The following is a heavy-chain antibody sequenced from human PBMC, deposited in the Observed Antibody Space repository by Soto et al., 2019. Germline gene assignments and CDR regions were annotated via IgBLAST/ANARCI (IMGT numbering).Heavy chain of an antibody. CDR2: VMGDGTTT. J-gene: IGHJ4*01. CDR1: VLTFSKFW. V-gene: IGHV3-74*01. D-gene: IGHD3-3*01. Sequence: WWSLRLSCSVSVLTFSKFWMHWCRQAPGKGLVWVSYVMGDGTTTDYADSVKGRFTISRDNAKNTAFLQMNSLRAEDTAVYYCATLNSFGSGFWGHGTLVTVS. CDR3: ATLNSFGSGF.